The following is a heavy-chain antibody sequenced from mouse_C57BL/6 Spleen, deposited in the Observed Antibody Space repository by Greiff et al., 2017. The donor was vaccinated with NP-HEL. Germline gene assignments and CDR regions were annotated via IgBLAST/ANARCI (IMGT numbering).Heavy chain of an antibody. CDR2: INPSSGYT. CDR1: GYTFTSYW. CDR3: ASPLYYGNYEAWFAY. J-gene: IGHJ3*01. Sequence: QVHVKQSGAELAKPGASVKLSCKASGYTFTSYWMHWVKQRPGQGLEWIGYINPSSGYTKYNQKFKDKATLTADKSSSTAYMQLSSLTYEDSAVYYCASPLYYGNYEAWFAYWGQGTLVTVSA. D-gene: IGHD2-1*01. V-gene: IGHV1-7*01.